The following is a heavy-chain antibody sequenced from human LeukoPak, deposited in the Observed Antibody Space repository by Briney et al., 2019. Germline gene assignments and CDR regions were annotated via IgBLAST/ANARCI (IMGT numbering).Heavy chain of an antibody. V-gene: IGHV4-59*12. CDR3: ARDPHYYGSGTPPPPFDY. CDR2: IYYSGST. D-gene: IGHD3-10*01. CDR1: GGSISSYY. Sequence: SETLSLTCTVSGGSISSYYWSWIRQPPGKGLEWIGYIYYSGSTYYNPSLKSRVTISVDTSKNQFSLKLSSVTAADTAVYYCARDPHYYGSGTPPPPFDYWGQGTLVTVSS. J-gene: IGHJ4*02.